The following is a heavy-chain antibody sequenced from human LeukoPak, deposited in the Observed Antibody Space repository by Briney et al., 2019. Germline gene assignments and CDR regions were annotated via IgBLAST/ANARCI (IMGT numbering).Heavy chain of an antibody. J-gene: IGHJ4*02. CDR2: ISSSSSTI. CDR1: GFSFSNYK. D-gene: IGHD3-22*01. CDR3: ARDTYYYDSSGYYYPGGCDY. V-gene: IGHV3-48*02. Sequence: GGSLRLSCAAYGFSFSNYKMNWVRQAPGKGLEWVSHISSSSSTIYYADSVKGRFTISRDNAKNSLCLQMHSLRDEDTAVYYCARDTYYYDSSGYYYPGGCDYWGQGTLVTVSS.